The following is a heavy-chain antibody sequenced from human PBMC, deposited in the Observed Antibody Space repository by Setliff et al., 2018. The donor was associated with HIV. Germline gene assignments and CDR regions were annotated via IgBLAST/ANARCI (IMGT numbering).Heavy chain of an antibody. CDR3: ARGGDGYNPGGGTFDH. J-gene: IGHJ4*02. V-gene: IGHV4-39*07. CDR1: GASIRGSAYY. Sequence: SENLSLTCTVSGASIRGSAYYWGWIRQPPGKGLEWIASISYIGSTYYNPSLKSRFTISADTSKNQFSLRLKSVTAAETAVYYCARGGDGYNPGGGTFDHWGQGTLVTVSS. CDR2: ISYIGST. D-gene: IGHD1-1*01.